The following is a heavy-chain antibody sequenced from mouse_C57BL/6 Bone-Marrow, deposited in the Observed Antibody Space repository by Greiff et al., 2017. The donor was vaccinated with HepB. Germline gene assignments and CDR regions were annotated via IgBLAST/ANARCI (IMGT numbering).Heavy chain of an antibody. J-gene: IGHJ4*01. CDR1: GFTFSSYA. CDR2: ISDGGSYT. V-gene: IGHV5-4*01. CDR3: ARDRAYGSSFYAMDY. D-gene: IGHD1-1*01. Sequence: EVKLVESGGGLVKPGGSLKLSCAASGFTFSSYAMSWVRQTPEKRLEWVATISDGGSYTYYPDNVKGRFTISRDNAKNNLYLQMSHLKSEDTAMYYCARDRAYGSSFYAMDYWGQGTSVTVSS.